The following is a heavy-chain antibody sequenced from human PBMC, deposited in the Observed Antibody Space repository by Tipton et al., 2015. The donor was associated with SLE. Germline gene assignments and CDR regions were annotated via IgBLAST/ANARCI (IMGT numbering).Heavy chain of an antibody. CDR2: IHHIGNT. Sequence: GLVKPSETLSLTCAVSGDSISNNNWWTWVRQRPGKGLEWIGEIHHIGNTNQNPSLKSRVTISIDKSKNQFSLKLRSVTAADTAVYYCARYPATVTSSAPFNGLDIWGRGTLVIVSS. V-gene: IGHV4-4*02. CDR1: GDSISNNNW. D-gene: IGHD4-17*01. CDR3: ARYPATVTSSAPFNGLDI. J-gene: IGHJ3*02.